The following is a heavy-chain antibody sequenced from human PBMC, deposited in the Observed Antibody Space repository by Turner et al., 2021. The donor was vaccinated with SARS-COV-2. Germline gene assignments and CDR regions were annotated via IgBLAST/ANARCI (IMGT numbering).Heavy chain of an antibody. Sequence: QVQLVQSGAELKKPGASVQVSCTTSGYTFTYYYIHWVRQAPGQVLEWIGWISPNSGGKHYARKFQGWVTMTRDTSISVVYLELSRLKSDDTAVYYCARVAFDISPDAFDIWGQGTMVTVSS. V-gene: IGHV1-2*04. CDR1: GYTFTYYY. CDR2: ISPNSGGK. D-gene: IGHD3-22*01. CDR3: ARVAFDISPDAFDI. J-gene: IGHJ3*02.